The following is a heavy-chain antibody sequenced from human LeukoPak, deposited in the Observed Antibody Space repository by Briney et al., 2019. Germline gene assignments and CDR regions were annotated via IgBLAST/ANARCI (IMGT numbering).Heavy chain of an antibody. J-gene: IGHJ1*01. CDR1: GYTFPGYY. CDR2: INPNSGGT. D-gene: IGHD2-2*01. V-gene: IGHV1-2*02. CDR3: ARSGLYAEYHQH. Sequence: RASVKVSCKASGYTFPGYYIHWVRQAPGQGLEWMGWINPNSGGTNYAQKFQGRVTMTRDTSTSTAYMDLSRLRSDDTAVYYCARSGLYAEYHQHWGQGTPVTVSS.